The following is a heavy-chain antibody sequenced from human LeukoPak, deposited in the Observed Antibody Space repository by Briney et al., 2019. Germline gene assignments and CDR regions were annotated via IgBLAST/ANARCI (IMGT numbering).Heavy chain of an antibody. CDR1: GHSTTRGYY. Sequence: SETLSLTCGISGHSTTRGYYWAWFRQSPGRGLEWIATFFQSEKSFYNASLKSRVIMSLDTSKSQFSLKLTSVTAADTAVYYFARVIPVSFLLHSWGQGTHVSVSS. D-gene: IGHD3-16*02. CDR3: ARVIPVSFLLHS. V-gene: IGHV4-38-2*01. CDR2: FFQSEKS. J-gene: IGHJ4*02.